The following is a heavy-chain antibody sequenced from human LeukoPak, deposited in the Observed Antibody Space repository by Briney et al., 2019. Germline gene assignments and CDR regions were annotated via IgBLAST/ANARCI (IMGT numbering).Heavy chain of an antibody. Sequence: ASVKVSCKASGYTFTGYYLHWVRQAPGQGLEWMGRINPNSGATNYAQKFQGRVTMTRDTSISTAYMELSSLRSDDTAVYYCATARDRNSVYSSLDYWGQGTLVTVSS. J-gene: IGHJ4*02. D-gene: IGHD5/OR15-5a*01. CDR3: ATARDRNSVYSSLDY. V-gene: IGHV1-2*02. CDR1: GYTFTGYY. CDR2: INPNSGAT.